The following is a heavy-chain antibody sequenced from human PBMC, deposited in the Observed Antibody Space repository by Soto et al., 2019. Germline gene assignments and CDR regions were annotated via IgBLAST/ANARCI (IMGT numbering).Heavy chain of an antibody. CDR1: GGSFSGYY. Sequence: QVQLQQWGAGLLKPSETLSLTCAVYGGSFSGYYWSWIRQPPGKGLEWIGEINHSGSTNYNPSLKVGVPISVETSKTQFSLRLSFGPAGDRAGYYCAKGGGVGSTGGNRGVGNSNYLDVWAKGPRSPSP. J-gene: IGHJ6*03. V-gene: IGHV4-34*01. D-gene: IGHD2-2*01. CDR3: AKGGGVGSTGGNRGVGNSNYLDV. CDR2: INHSGST.